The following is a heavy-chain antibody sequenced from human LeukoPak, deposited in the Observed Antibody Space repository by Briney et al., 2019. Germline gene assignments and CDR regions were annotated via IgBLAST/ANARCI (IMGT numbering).Heavy chain of an antibody. V-gene: IGHV1-69*01. CDR3: AGRYCSGGSCYSSYFDY. Sequence: RASVKVSCKASGGTFSSYTISWVRQAPGQGLEWMGGIIPIFGTANYAQKFQGRVTITADESTSTAYMELSSLRSEDTAVYYCAGRYCSGGSCYSSYFDYWGQGTLVTVSS. CDR1: GGTFSSYT. J-gene: IGHJ4*02. CDR2: IIPIFGTA. D-gene: IGHD2-15*01.